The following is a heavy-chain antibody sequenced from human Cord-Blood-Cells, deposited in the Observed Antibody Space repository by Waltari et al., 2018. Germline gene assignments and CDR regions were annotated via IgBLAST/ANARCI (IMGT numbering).Heavy chain of an antibody. CDR1: GGSISSSSYY. J-gene: IGHJ6*02. CDR3: ARQFMITFGGVIGYYYGMDV. V-gene: IGHV4-39*01. CDR2: IYYSGST. Sequence: LTCTVSGGSISSSSYYWGWIRQPPGKGLEWIGSIYYSGSTYYNPSLKSRVTISVDTSKNQFSLKLSSVTAADTAVYYCARQFMITFGGVIGYYYGMDVWGQGTTVTVSS. D-gene: IGHD3-16*01.